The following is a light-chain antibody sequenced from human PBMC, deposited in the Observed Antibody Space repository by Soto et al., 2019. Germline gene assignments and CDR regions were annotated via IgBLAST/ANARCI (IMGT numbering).Light chain of an antibody. Sequence: EIVLTQSPGTLSLSPGERATLSCRASETVSSSYLAWYQQKPGQAPRLIMYGASIRATGIPDRFSGSGSGTDFTLTISRLEPEDSAVYYCQQYGRSRAFGQGTKVEIK. CDR1: ETVSSSY. CDR3: QQYGRSRA. J-gene: IGKJ1*01. CDR2: GAS. V-gene: IGKV3-20*01.